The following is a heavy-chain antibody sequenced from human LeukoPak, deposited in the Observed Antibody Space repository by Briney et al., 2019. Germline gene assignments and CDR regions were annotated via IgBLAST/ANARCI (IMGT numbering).Heavy chain of an antibody. V-gene: IGHV1-46*01. CDR1: GYTLTSYY. CDR3: ARVDDTMIVVG. D-gene: IGHD3-22*01. J-gene: IGHJ1*01. CDR2: INPSGGST. Sequence: ASVKVSCKASGYTLTSYYVHWVRQAPGEGLEWMGIINPSGGSTIYAQKFQGRVTMTWDMSTSTVYMELSSLRSEDTAVYYCARVDDTMIVVGWGQGTLVTVSS.